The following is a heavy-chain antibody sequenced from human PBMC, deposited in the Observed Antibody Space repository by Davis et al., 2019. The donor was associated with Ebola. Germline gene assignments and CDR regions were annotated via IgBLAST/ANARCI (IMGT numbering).Heavy chain of an antibody. V-gene: IGHV3-23*01. CDR3: AKGIVVAADGSPWFDP. CDR1: GFTFSSYA. Sequence: GESLKISCAASGFTFSSYAMSWVRQAPGKGLEWVSAISGSGGSTYYADSVKGRFTISRDNSKNTVELQMNSLRPEDTSVYYCAKGIVVAADGSPWFDPWGQGTQVTVSS. J-gene: IGHJ5*02. CDR2: ISGSGGST. D-gene: IGHD2-15*01.